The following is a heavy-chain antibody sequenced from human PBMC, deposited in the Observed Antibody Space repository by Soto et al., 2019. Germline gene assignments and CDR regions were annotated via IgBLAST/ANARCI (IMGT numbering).Heavy chain of an antibody. V-gene: IGHV3-23*01. CDR2: ISGSGDNT. D-gene: IGHD4-4*01. Sequence: VGSLRLSCAASGFTFNSFAMSWVRQAPGKGLEWVSAISGSGDNTWFANSVKGRFTISRDNSKSTLYLQMNSLRAEDTALYYCAKSRGGSNGRTSDYWGQGTLVTVSS. CDR3: AKSRGGSNGRTSDY. CDR1: GFTFNSFA. J-gene: IGHJ4*02.